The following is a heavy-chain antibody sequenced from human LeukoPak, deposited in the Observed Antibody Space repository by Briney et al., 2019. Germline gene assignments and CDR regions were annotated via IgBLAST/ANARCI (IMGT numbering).Heavy chain of an antibody. CDR1: GFTGSNNY. V-gene: IGHV3-66*01. J-gene: IGHJ3*02. CDR3: ARGLTVGASGVWAFDI. CDR2: MYRVGNT. Sequence: GGSLRLSCAASGFTGSNNYMPRVRQAPGKGLEWVSVMYRVGNTYYADFVKGRFTISRDNFKNTLNLQMNSLRVEDTALYYCARGLTVGASGVWAFDIWGQGTMVTVSS. D-gene: IGHD1-26*01.